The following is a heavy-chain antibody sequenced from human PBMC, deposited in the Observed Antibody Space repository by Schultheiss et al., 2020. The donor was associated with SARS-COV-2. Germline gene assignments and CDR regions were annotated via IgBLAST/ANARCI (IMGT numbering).Heavy chain of an antibody. J-gene: IGHJ4*02. CDR3: AREYYDYVWGSYRYTDRYYYFDY. Sequence: GGSLRLSCAASGFTVSSNYMSWVRQAPGKGLEWVSAISGSGGSTYYADSVKGRFTISRDNSKNTLYLQMNSLRAEDTAVYYCAREYYDYVWGSYRYTDRYYYFDYWGQGTLVTVSS. D-gene: IGHD3-16*02. CDR1: GFTVSSNY. CDR2: ISGSGGST. V-gene: IGHV3-23*01.